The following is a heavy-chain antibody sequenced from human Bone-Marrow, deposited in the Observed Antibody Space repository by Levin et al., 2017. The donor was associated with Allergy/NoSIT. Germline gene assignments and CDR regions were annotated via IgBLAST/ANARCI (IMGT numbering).Heavy chain of an antibody. CDR2: VYSSGST. D-gene: IGHD2-15*01. Sequence: SETLSLTCTVSGGSLSSYYWTWIRQPPGKALEWIGFVYSSGSTNYNPSLKSRVTISLDTSKNQFSLKLSSVTAADTAVYYCARGIKVAVTNPYFDYWGQGTLITVSA. J-gene: IGHJ4*02. CDR3: ARGIKVAVTNPYFDY. CDR1: GGSLSSYY. V-gene: IGHV4-59*01.